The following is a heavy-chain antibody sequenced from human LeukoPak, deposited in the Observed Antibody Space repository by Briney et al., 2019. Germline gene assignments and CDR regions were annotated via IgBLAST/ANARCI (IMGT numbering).Heavy chain of an antibody. CDR1: GYTFTSYG. Sequence: ASVKVSCKASGYTFTSYGISWVRQAPGQGLEWMGWISAYNGNTNYAQKLQGRVTMTTDTSTSTAYMELSRLRSDDTAVYYCARGIVGVVGAGMGFAFDIWGQGTMVTVSS. D-gene: IGHD1-26*01. CDR3: ARGIVGVVGAGMGFAFDI. CDR2: ISAYNGNT. J-gene: IGHJ3*02. V-gene: IGHV1-18*01.